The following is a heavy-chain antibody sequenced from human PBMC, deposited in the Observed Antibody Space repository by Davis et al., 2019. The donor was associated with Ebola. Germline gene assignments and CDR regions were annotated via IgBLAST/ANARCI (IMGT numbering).Heavy chain of an antibody. V-gene: IGHV4-38-2*02. D-gene: IGHD1-1*01. CDR3: ARAQFPTTSDH. Sequence: MPSETLSLTCTVSGASMTSAHYWGWIRQFPGKGLEWIGSMYHGGKTYYSPSLQSRVAISIETSKSQLSLKLTSVTAADTAVYYCARAQFPTTSDHWGQGTLVTVSS. J-gene: IGHJ4*02. CDR1: GASMTSAHY. CDR2: MYHGGKT.